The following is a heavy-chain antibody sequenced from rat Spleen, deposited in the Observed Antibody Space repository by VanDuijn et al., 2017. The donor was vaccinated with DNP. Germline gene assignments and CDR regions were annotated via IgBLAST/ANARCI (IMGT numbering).Heavy chain of an antibody. CDR3: VRWNSGHFDY. CDR1: GFTFSAYY. V-gene: IGHV5-22*01. Sequence: EVQLVESGGGLVQPGRSLKLSCAASGFTFSAYYMAWVRQAPAKGLEWVAYIGSAAYAPYYGDFVKGRFTISRDNAKSTLYLQMNSRRSEDMATYYCVRWNSGHFDYWGQGVMVTVSS. J-gene: IGHJ2*01. CDR2: IGSAAYAP. D-gene: IGHD4-3*01.